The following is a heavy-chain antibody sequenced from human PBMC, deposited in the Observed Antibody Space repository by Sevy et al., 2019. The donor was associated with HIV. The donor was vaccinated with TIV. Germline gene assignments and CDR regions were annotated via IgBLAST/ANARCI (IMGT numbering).Heavy chain of an antibody. D-gene: IGHD3-3*01. J-gene: IGHJ3*02. CDR2: VKQDGSEQ. Sequence: GSLRLSCTASGFTFNRYWMSWVRQTPGKELEWVANVKQDGSEQYYVNSLKGRFTISRDNAKNSLCLQMNSLRAEDTAVYYCASLREKKLVIIPSFAFDMWGQGTLVTVSS. V-gene: IGHV3-7*01. CDR3: ASLREKKLVIIPSFAFDM. CDR1: GFTFNRYW.